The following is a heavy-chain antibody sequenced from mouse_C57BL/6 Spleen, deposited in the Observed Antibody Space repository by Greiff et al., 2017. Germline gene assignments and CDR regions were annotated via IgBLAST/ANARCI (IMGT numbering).Heavy chain of an antibody. CDR3: ARSQSSTLYAMDY. D-gene: IGHD5-1*01. CDR2: IYPRSGNT. CDR1: GYTFTSYG. V-gene: IGHV1-81*01. J-gene: IGHJ4*01. Sequence: QVTLKESGAELARPGASVKLSCKASGYTFTSYGISWVKQRTGQGLEWIGEIYPRSGNTYYNEKFKGKATLTADKSSSTAYMELRSLTSEDSAVYFCARSQSSTLYAMDYWGQGTSVTVSS.